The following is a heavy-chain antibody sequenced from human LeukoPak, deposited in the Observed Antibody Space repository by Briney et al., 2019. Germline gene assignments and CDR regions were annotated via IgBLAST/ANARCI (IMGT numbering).Heavy chain of an antibody. D-gene: IGHD3-16*02. J-gene: IGHJ4*02. CDR2: ISGSGGST. Sequence: PGGSLRLSCAASGFTFSSYAMSWARQAPGNGLEWVSAISGSGGSTYYADSVKGRFTISRDNSKSTLYLQMNSLRAEDTAVYYCAKDPAPPLRLGELSPFDYWGQGTLVTVSS. V-gene: IGHV3-23*01. CDR3: AKDPAPPLRLGELSPFDY. CDR1: GFTFSSYA.